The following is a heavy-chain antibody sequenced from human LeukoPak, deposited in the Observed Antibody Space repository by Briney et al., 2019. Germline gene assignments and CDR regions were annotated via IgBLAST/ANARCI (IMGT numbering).Heavy chain of an antibody. J-gene: IGHJ4*02. V-gene: IGHV3-21*01. D-gene: IGHD2-15*01. CDR2: ISSSSSYI. CDR3: ARVFLGGVSLDY. CDR1: GFTFSSYS. Sequence: PGGSLRLSCAASGFTFSSYSMNWVRQAPGKGLEWVSSISSSSSYIYYADSVKGRFTISRDNAKNSLYLQMNSLRAEDTAVYYCARVFLGGVSLDYWGQGTLVTVSS.